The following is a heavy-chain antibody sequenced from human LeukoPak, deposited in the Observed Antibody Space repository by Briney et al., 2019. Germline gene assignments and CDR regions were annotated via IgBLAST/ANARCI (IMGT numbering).Heavy chain of an antibody. D-gene: IGHD3-22*01. J-gene: IGHJ4*02. V-gene: IGHV1-18*01. CDR1: GYTFSSYG. Sequence: ASVKVSCKASGYTFSSYGISWVRQAPGQWLEWMAWISAYNGKTNYARKFRGRVTMTTDTSTSTAYMELRSLRSDDTAIYYCARDRNPYYDGSGYGYCWGQGTLVTVSS. CDR2: ISAYNGKT. CDR3: ARDRNPYYDGSGYGYC.